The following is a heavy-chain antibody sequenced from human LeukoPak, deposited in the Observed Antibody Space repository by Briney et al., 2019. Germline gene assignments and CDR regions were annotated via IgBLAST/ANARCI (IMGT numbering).Heavy chain of an antibody. Sequence: PSETLSLTCSVSGASISSHYWSWIRQPPGKGLEWIGYIHYSGSTNCNPSLKSRVTISLDTSKNQFSLKLTSVTAADTAVYYCSRAGTGFNTRGAYWGQGTLVTVSS. J-gene: IGHJ4*02. CDR2: IHYSGST. D-gene: IGHD3-16*01. V-gene: IGHV4-59*11. CDR3: SRAGTGFNTRGAY. CDR1: GASISSHY.